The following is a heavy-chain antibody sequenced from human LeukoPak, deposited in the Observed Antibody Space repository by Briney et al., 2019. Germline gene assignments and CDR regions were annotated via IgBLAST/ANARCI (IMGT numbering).Heavy chain of an antibody. CDR3: ARRIRKIYGSGSRGFDY. J-gene: IGHJ4*02. CDR2: INHSGST. CDR1: GYSISSGYY. Sequence: SETLSLTCAVSGYSISSGYYWSWIRQPPGKGLEWIGEINHSGSTNYNPSLKSRVTISVDTSKNQFSLKLSSVTAADTAVYYCARRIRKIYGSGSRGFDYWGQGTLVTVSS. D-gene: IGHD3-10*01. V-gene: IGHV4-34*01.